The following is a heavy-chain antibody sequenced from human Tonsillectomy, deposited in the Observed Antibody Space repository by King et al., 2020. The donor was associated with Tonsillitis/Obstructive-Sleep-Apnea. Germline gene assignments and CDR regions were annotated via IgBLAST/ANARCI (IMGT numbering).Heavy chain of an antibody. CDR2: INTNTGNP. J-gene: IGHJ6*03. V-gene: IGHV7-4-1*02. CDR3: ARVGGYCSSTSCYEGDYYYYDMDV. Sequence: QLVQSGSELKKPGASVKVSCKASGYTFTSYAMNWVRQAPGQGLEWMGWINTNTGNPTYAQGFTGRFVFSLDTSVSTAYLQISSLKAEDTAVYYCARVGGYCSSTSCYEGDYYYYDMDVWGKGTTVTVSS. D-gene: IGHD2-2*01. CDR1: GYTFTSYA.